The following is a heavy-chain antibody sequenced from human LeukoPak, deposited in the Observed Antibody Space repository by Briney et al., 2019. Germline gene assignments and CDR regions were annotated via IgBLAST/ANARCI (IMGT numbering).Heavy chain of an antibody. J-gene: IGHJ4*02. CDR1: GFTFSSYA. CDR3: ALQGAYGGNWVY. CDR2: ISGSGGST. D-gene: IGHD4-23*01. Sequence: QAGGSLRLSCAASGFTFSSYAMSWVRQAPGKGLEWVSAISGSGGSTYYADSVKGRFTISRDNSKNTLYLQMNSLRAEDTAVYYCALQGAYGGNWVYWGQGTLVTVSS. V-gene: IGHV3-23*01.